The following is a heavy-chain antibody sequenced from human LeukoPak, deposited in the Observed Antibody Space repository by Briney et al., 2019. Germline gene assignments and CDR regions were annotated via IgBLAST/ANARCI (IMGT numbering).Heavy chain of an antibody. CDR2: IKQDGSEK. V-gene: IGHV3-7*01. CDR1: GFTFSSYW. J-gene: IGHJ3*02. Sequence: GGSLRLSCAASGFTFSSYWMSWVRQAPGKGLEWVPNIKQDGSEKYYVDSVKGRFTISRDNAKNSLYLQMNSLRAEDTAVYYCAKVGWELPHDAFDIWGQGTMVTVSS. D-gene: IGHD1-26*01. CDR3: AKVGWELPHDAFDI.